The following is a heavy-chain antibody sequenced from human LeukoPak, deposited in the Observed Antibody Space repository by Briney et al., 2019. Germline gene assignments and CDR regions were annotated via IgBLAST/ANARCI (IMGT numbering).Heavy chain of an antibody. J-gene: IGHJ4*02. D-gene: IGHD6-13*01. Sequence: PGGSLRLSCAASGFTFSSYAMSWVRQAPGKGLEWVSGFSGSGGSTYYADSVKGRFIISRDDSKNTLYLQMNSLRAEDTAVYYCAKGVGSWYYYNYWGQGTLVTVSS. CDR1: GFTFSSYA. V-gene: IGHV3-23*01. CDR2: FSGSGGST. CDR3: AKGVGSWYYYNY.